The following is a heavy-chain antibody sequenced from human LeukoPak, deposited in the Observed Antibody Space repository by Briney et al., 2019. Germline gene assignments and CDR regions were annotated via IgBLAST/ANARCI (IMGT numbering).Heavy chain of an antibody. CDR3: ASRRGEFDY. CDR1: GGSFSGYY. D-gene: IGHD4-17*01. CDR2: INHSGST. J-gene: IGHJ4*02. V-gene: IGHV4-34*01. Sequence: SETLSLTCAVYGGSFSGYYWSWIRQPPGKGLEWIGEINHSGSTNYNPSLKSRVTISVDTSKNQFPLKLSSVTAADTAVYYCASRRGEFDYWGQGTLVTVSS.